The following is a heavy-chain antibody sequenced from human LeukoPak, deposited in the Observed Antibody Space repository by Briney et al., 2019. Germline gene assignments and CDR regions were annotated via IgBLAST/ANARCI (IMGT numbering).Heavy chain of an antibody. CDR2: VYHSGTT. CDR3: ARSIPPFTIFGVVIPGDYFDY. J-gene: IGHJ4*02. D-gene: IGHD3-3*01. CDR1: GYSISNGYY. Sequence: PSETLSLTCAVSGYSISNGYYWGWIRQPPGKGLEWIASVYHSGTTYYNPSLKSRVTISVDTSKNQFSLKLSSVTAADTAVYYCARSIPPFTIFGVVIPGDYFDYWGQGTLVTVSS. V-gene: IGHV4-38-2*01.